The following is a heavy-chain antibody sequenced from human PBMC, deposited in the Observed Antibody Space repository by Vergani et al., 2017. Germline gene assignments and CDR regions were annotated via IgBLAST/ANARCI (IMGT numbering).Heavy chain of an antibody. J-gene: IGHJ5*01. CDR1: GFTFSSYS. V-gene: IGHV3-21*01. Sequence: EVQLVESGGGLVKRGGSLRLSCAASGFTFSSYSMNWVRQAPGKGLEWVSSISSSSSYIHYSDSLKGRFTFSRDNAKSSLYLQMNSLRAEATGVYYCARARCIETFYMSNWLDSWGQGTLVTVSS. D-gene: IGHD2/OR15-2a*01. CDR3: ARARCIETFYMSNWLDS. CDR2: ISSSSSYI.